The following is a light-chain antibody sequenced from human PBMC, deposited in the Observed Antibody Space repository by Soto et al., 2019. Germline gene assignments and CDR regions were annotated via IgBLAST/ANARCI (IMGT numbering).Light chain of an antibody. CDR1: QYVSNK. CDR3: KQYKEWPPFT. V-gene: IGKV3-15*01. CDR2: GAS. Sequence: EIVMTQSPATLSVSPGETATLSWRASQYVSNKVAWYQQKPGQAPRLLILGASTRATGVPARFSGSGSGTEFTLSISSLQSEDFAVYYCKQYKEWPPFTFGQGTRLEIK. J-gene: IGKJ5*01.